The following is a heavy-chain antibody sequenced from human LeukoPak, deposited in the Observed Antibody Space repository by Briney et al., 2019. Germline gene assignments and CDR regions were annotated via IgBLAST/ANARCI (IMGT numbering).Heavy chain of an antibody. CDR2: IIPIFGTA. D-gene: IGHD2-2*01. Sequence: SVKVSCKASGGTFSSYAISWVRQAPGQGLEWMGGIIPIFGTANYAQKFQGRVTITADKSTSTAYMELSSLRSEDTAVYYCFVGSTQYCSSTSCRRGSIDYWGQGTLVTVSA. J-gene: IGHJ4*02. CDR1: GGTFSSYA. V-gene: IGHV1-69*06. CDR3: FVGSTQYCSSTSCRRGSIDY.